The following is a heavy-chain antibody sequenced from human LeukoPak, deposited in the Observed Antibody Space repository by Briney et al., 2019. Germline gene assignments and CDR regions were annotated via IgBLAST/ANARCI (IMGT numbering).Heavy chain of an antibody. V-gene: IGHV1-24*01. J-gene: IGHJ4*02. CDR1: GYTLTELS. CDR3: ATAVVVVRIFDY. D-gene: IGHD3-22*01. Sequence: ASVKVSCKVSGYTLTELSMHWARQAPGKGLEWMGGFDPEDGETIYAQKFQGRVTMTEDTSTDTAYMELSSLRSEDTAVYYCATAVVVVRIFDYWGQGTLVTVSS. CDR2: FDPEDGET.